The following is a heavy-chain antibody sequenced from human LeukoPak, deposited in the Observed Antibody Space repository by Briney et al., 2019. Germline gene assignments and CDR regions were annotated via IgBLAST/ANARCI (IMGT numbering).Heavy chain of an antibody. CDR3: ARLMVGQAGVGATHLDY. D-gene: IGHD1-26*01. CDR1: GFTFRSYG. V-gene: IGHV3-30*02. J-gene: IGHJ4*02. Sequence: GSLRLSCTASGFTFRSYGLDWVRQGPGKGLEWVTFIRHDGSATYYADSVKGRFTSSRDNSKSTVYLEVNSLRPEDTAVYYCARLMVGQAGVGATHLDYWGQGTLLSVSS. CDR2: IRHDGSAT.